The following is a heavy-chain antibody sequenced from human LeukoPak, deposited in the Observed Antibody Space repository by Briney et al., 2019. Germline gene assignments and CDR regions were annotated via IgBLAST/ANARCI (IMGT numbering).Heavy chain of an antibody. CDR2: IKQDGSEK. Sequence: GSLRLSCAASGFTFSTYWMTWVRQAPGKGLEWVANIKQDGSEKYYVDSVKGRLTISRDNAKNSLDLQMDSLRVEDTAVYYCARGGGYRWLQFPFEYWGQGTLVTVSS. CDR3: ARGGGYRWLQFPFEY. CDR1: GFTFSTYW. D-gene: IGHD5-24*01. V-gene: IGHV3-7*01. J-gene: IGHJ4*02.